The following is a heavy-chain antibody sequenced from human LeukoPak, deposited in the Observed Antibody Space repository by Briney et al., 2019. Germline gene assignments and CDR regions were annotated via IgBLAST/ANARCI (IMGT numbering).Heavy chain of an antibody. CDR1: GYSFTSYW. D-gene: IGHD2-2*01. Sequence: GESLKISCKGSGYSFTSYWIGWVRQMPGKGLEWMGIIYPGDSDTRYSPSFQGQVTISADKSISTAYLQWSSLKASDTAMYYCARQELGYCSSTSCSSFDYWGQGTLVTVSS. V-gene: IGHV5-51*01. CDR2: IYPGDSDT. J-gene: IGHJ4*02. CDR3: ARQELGYCSSTSCSSFDY.